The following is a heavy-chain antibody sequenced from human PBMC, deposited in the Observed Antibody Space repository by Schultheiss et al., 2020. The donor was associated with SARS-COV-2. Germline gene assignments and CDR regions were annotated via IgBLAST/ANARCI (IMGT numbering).Heavy chain of an antibody. CDR3: ARRPIVVVPAAILGNDWFDP. J-gene: IGHJ5*02. V-gene: IGHV4-31*03. CDR2: IYYSGST. Sequence: SETLSLTCTVSGGSISSSSYYWSWIRQHPGKGLEWIGYIYYSGSTYYNPSLKSRVTISVDTSKNQFSLKLSSVTAADTAVYYCARRPIVVVPAAILGNDWFDPWGQGTLVTVSS. D-gene: IGHD2-2*02. CDR1: GGSISSSSYY.